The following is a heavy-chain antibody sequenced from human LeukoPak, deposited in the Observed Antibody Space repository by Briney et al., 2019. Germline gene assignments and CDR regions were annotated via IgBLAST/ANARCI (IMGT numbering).Heavy chain of an antibody. CDR3: AKSVVGSSSWYAGFSFDY. CDR1: GFTFSSYA. CDR2: ISGSGGST. J-gene: IGHJ4*02. V-gene: IGHV3-23*01. Sequence: PGGSLRLSCAASGFTFSSYAMSWVRQAPGKGLEWVSAISGSGGSTYYADSVKGRFTISRDNSKNTLYLQMNSLRAEDTAVYYCAKSVVGSSSWYAGFSFDYWGQGTLVTVSS. D-gene: IGHD6-13*01.